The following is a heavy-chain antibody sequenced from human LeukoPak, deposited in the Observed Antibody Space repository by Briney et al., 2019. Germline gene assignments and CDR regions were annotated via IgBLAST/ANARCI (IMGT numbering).Heavy chain of an antibody. CDR1: GGSISSYY. D-gene: IGHD5-24*01. Sequence: SETLSLTCTVSGGSISSYYWSWIRQPPGKGLEWIGYIYYSGGTNYNPSLKSRVTISVDTSKNQFSLKLSSVTAADTAVYYCARDRPITPFDYWGQGTLVTVSS. CDR3: ARDRPITPFDY. CDR2: IYYSGGT. J-gene: IGHJ4*02. V-gene: IGHV4-59*12.